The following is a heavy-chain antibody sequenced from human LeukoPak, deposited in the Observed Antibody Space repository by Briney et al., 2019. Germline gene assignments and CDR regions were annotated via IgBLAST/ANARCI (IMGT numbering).Heavy chain of an antibody. Sequence: SETLSLTCTVSGGSISSYYWSWIRQPPGKGLEWIGYIYYSGSTNYNPSLKSRVTISVDTSKNQFSQKLSSVTAADTAVYYCASSSLEMATSTVPFDYWGQGTLVTVSS. CDR2: IYYSGST. CDR3: ASSSLEMATSTVPFDY. D-gene: IGHD5-24*01. J-gene: IGHJ4*02. V-gene: IGHV4-59*01. CDR1: GGSISSYY.